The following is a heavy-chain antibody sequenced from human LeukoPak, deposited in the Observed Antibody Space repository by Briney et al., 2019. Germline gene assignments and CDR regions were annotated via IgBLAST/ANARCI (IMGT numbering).Heavy chain of an antibody. CDR1: GGSINSPY. V-gene: IGHV4-59*11. CDR2: IYNHGGT. D-gene: IGHD3-10*01. Sequence: SETLSLTCTVSGGSINSPYWSWIRQSPGKGLEWIAYIYNHGGTKYNPSLESRVTISVDTSKSQFSLNVSSVTAADTAVYYWARALYGHYFDCWGEGTLVTVSS. CDR3: ARALYGHYFDC. J-gene: IGHJ4*02.